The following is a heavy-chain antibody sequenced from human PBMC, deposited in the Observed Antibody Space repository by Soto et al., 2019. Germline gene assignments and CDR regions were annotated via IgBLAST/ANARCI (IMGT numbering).Heavy chain of an antibody. D-gene: IGHD3-3*01. CDR3: ARSPYYDFWSGSWFDP. CDR1: GGSISSSSYY. V-gene: IGHV4-39*01. CDR2: IYYSGSS. Sequence: SETLSLTCTVSGGSISSSSYYWAWIRQPPGKGLEWIGRIYYSGSSYYNPSLKSRVTISVDTSKNEFSLKLSSVTAADTAVYYCARSPYYDFWSGSWFDPWGQGTLVT. J-gene: IGHJ5*02.